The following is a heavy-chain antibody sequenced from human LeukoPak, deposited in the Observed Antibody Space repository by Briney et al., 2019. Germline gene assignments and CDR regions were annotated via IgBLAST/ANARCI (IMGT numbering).Heavy chain of an antibody. CDR2: IYSGGDT. CDR1: GFTVSSNC. CDR3: AKERNLEIAVAGTIFDY. J-gene: IGHJ4*02. Sequence: PGGSLRLSCAASGFTVSSNCMGWVRQAPGKGLEWVSVIYSGGDTYYADSVKGRFTISRDNSKNMIYLEMSSLKAEDTAVYYCAKERNLEIAVAGTIFDYWGQGTLVTVSS. V-gene: IGHV3-66*01. D-gene: IGHD6-19*01.